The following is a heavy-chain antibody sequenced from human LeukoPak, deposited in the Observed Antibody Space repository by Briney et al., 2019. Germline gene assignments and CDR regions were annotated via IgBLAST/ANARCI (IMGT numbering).Heavy chain of an antibody. Sequence: ASVKVSCKASGYTFTSYDINWVRQATGQGLEWMGWMNPNSGNTGYAQKFQGRVTITRNTSISTAYMELSSLRSEDTAVYYCARVGHYYGSGSYYPVLPFDYWGQGTLVTVSS. V-gene: IGHV1-8*03. CDR1: GYTFTSYD. CDR3: ARVGHYYGSGSYYPVLPFDY. J-gene: IGHJ4*02. D-gene: IGHD3-10*01. CDR2: MNPNSGNT.